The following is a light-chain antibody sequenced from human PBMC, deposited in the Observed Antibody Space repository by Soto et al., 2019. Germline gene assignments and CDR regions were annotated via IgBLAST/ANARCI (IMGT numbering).Light chain of an antibody. J-gene: IGLJ1*01. CDR3: CSYAGGATYV. Sequence: QSAPTQPPSASGSPGQSVTISCTGTSSDVGGYDYVSWYQQHPGKAPKLMIFEVSERPSGVSNRFSGSKSGNAASLTISGLQAEDEADYYCCSYAGGATYVFGTGTKVTVL. V-gene: IGLV2-8*01. CDR2: EVS. CDR1: SSDVGGYDY.